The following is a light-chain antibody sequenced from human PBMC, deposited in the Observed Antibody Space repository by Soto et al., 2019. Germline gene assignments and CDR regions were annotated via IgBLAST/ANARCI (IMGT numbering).Light chain of an antibody. CDR3: QHYGNSRRT. CDR2: GAS. CDR1: QSVTNSY. V-gene: IGKV3-20*01. Sequence: EIVLTQSPGTLSLSPGERATLSCRASQSVTNSYLDWYQQKRGQAPRLLIYGASSRATGIPDRFSGTGSGTDFTLTISRLEPEDFAVYYCQHYGNSRRTFGQGTKLEI. J-gene: IGKJ2*01.